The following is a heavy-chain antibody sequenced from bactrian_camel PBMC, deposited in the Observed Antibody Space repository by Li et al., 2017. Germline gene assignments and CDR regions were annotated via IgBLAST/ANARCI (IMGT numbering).Heavy chain of an antibody. J-gene: IGHJ5*01. D-gene: IGHD2*01. CDR1: GFTSNSYD. V-gene: IGHV3S40*01. Sequence: DVQLVESGGGLVQPGGSLRISCAAAGFTSNSYDMYWVRQARGKGLEWLSRISAGGSRTYYADSVKGRFTISRDNAKNTVYLQMDSLKSEDTAMYYCAVARPRGYYSAGYYQFQYWGQGTQVTVS. CDR3: AVARPRGYYSAGYYQFQY. CDR2: ISAGGSRT.